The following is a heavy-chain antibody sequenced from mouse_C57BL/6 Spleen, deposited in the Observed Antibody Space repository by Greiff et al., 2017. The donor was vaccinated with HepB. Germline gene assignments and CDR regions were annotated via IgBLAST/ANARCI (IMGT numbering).Heavy chain of an antibody. CDR3: AKTAVVNWYFDV. V-gene: IGHV5-17*01. CDR1: GFTFSDYG. J-gene: IGHJ1*03. Sequence: EVLLVESGGGLVKPGGSLKLSCAASGFTFSDYGMHWVRQAPEKGLEWVAYISSGSSTIYYADTVKGRFTIFRDNAKNTLFLQMTSLRSEDTAMYYCAKTAVVNWYFDVWGTGTTVTVSS. D-gene: IGHD1-1*01. CDR2: ISSGSSTI.